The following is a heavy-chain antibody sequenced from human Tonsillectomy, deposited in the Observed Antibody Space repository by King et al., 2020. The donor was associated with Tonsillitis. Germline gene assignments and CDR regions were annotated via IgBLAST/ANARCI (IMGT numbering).Heavy chain of an antibody. J-gene: IGHJ4*02. Sequence: QLVQSGGGVVQPGRSLRLSCATSGFTFNNYVMHWVLQAPGQGLGWVADIWDVGRFTYYADSVKGRFNISRDISKNTPYLQMNSLRAEDTAIYYCARGGSGSYHFDYWGQGTLVTVSS. CDR1: GFTFNNYV. CDR2: IWDVGRFT. V-gene: IGHV3-33*01. D-gene: IGHD1-26*01. CDR3: ARGGSGSYHFDY.